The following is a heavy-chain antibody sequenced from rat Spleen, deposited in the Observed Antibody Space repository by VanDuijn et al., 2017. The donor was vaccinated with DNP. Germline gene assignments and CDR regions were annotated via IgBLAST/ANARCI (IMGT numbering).Heavy chain of an antibody. Sequence: EVQLVESGGGLVQPGRSLKLSCAASGFNFNDYWMGWVRQAPGKGLEWIGETNKDSTTINYSPSLKDKFTISRDNAQNTLYLQMGKLGSEDTAIYYCAREDYYSGVLYAMDAWGQGISVTVSS. V-gene: IGHV4-2*01. CDR2: TNKDSTTI. CDR3: AREDYYSGVLYAMDA. D-gene: IGHD1-1*01. J-gene: IGHJ4*01. CDR1: GFNFNDYW.